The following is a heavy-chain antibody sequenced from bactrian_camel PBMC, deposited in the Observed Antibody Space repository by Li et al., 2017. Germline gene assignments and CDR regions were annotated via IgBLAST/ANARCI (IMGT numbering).Heavy chain of an antibody. D-gene: IGHD2*01. J-gene: IGHJ4*01. Sequence: VQLVESGGGFVQPGGSLRLSCSTSGFAFHAYAMTWFRQAPGKGLEWVAVMHAVTRATYYADSVKGRFTISRDNAKNTVYLQMDSLKSDDTAMYYCATVDYSGGDYWGQGTQVTVS. CDR1: GFAFHAYA. CDR2: MHAVTRAT. V-gene: IGHV3S31*01. CDR3: ATVDYSGGDY.